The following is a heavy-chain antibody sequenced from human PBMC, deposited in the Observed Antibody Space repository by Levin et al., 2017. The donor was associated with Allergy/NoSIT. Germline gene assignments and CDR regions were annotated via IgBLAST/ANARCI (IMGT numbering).Heavy chain of an antibody. CDR1: GFTFDDYA. CDR2: ISWNSGSI. D-gene: IGHD1-26*01. Sequence: GGSLRLSCAASGFTFDDYAMHWVRQAPGKGLEWVSGISWNSGSIGYADSVKGRFTISRDNAKNSLYLQMNSLRAEDTALYYCAKGQIVGGNWDYGMDVWGQGTTVTVSS. V-gene: IGHV3-9*01. CDR3: AKGQIVGGNWDYGMDV. J-gene: IGHJ6*02.